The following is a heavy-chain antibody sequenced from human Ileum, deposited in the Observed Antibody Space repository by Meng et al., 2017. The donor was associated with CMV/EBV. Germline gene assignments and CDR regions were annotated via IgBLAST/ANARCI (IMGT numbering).Heavy chain of an antibody. V-gene: IGHV3-7*02. CDR1: GFTFSSYW. CDR2: IEQDGSEK. Sequence: FSCAASGFTFSSYWMTWVRQAPGKGLEWVANIEQDGSEKNYVDSVKGRFTISRDNAKNSLYLQMNSLRAEDTAVYYCARGRLANEYWGQGTLVTVSS. CDR3: ARGRLANEY. J-gene: IGHJ4*02.